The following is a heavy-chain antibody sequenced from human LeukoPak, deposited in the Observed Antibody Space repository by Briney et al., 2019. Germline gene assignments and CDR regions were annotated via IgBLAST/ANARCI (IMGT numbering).Heavy chain of an antibody. V-gene: IGHV3-74*01. CDR1: AFTFSNYW. D-gene: IGHD3-16*01. CDR3: VRDDGGAGQNFDY. CDR2: INSDGSGT. J-gene: IGHJ4*02. Sequence: GGSLRLSCAASAFTFSNYWMHWVRQAPGKGLVWVSRINSDGSGTAYADFVKGRFSIPRDNAKNTLYLQMTSLRAEDTAVYYCVRDDGGAGQNFDYWGQGTLVTVSS.